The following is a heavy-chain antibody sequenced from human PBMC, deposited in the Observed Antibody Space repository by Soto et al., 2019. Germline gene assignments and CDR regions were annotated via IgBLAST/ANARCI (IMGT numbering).Heavy chain of an antibody. Sequence: GGSLRLSCAASGFTFSSYGMHWVRQAPGKGLEWVAVIWYDGSNKYYADSVKGRFTISRDNSKNTLYLQMNSLRAEDTAVYYCARDGDAAGQDYYYYYGMDVWGQGTTVTVSS. CDR2: IWYDGSNK. CDR1: GFTFSSYG. V-gene: IGHV3-33*01. CDR3: ARDGDAAGQDYYYYYGMDV. D-gene: IGHD6-13*01. J-gene: IGHJ6*02.